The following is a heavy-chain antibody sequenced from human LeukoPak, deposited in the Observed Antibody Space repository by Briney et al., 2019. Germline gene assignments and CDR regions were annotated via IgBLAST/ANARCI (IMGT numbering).Heavy chain of an antibody. CDR2: IYYSGST. Sequence: SETLSLTCTVSGGSVSSGSYYWSWIRQPPGKGLEWIVYIYYSGSTIDNPSLKSRVTISVATSKNQFSLKLSSVTAADTAVYYCARGNYGSGSYAMDVWGPGTTVTVSS. CDR3: ARGNYGSGSYAMDV. D-gene: IGHD3-10*01. V-gene: IGHV4-61*01. J-gene: IGHJ6*02. CDR1: GGSVSSGSYY.